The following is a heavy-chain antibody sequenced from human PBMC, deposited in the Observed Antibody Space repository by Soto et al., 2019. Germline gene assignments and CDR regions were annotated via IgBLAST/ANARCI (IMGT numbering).Heavy chain of an antibody. CDR1: GFTVSSNY. V-gene: IGHV3-53*01. CDR2: IYSGGST. D-gene: IGHD3-22*01. CDR3: ARDTYYYDSSGYLYGMDV. J-gene: IGHJ6*02. Sequence: PGGSLRLSCAASGFTVSSNYMSWVRQAPGKGLEWVSVIYSGGSTYYADSVKGRFTISRDNSKNTLYLQMNSLRAEDTAVYYCARDTYYYDSSGYLYGMDVWGQGTTVTVSS.